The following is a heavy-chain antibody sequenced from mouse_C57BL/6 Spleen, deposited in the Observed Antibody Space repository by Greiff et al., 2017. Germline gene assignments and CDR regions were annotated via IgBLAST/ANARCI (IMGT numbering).Heavy chain of an antibody. CDR2: IDPSDSYT. CDR1: GYTFTSYW. V-gene: IGHV1-50*01. Sequence: QVHVKQPGAELVKPGASVKLSCKASGYTFTSYWTQWVKQRPGQGLEWIGEIDPSDSYTNYNQKFKGKATLTVDTSSSTAYMQLSSLTSEDSAVYYCARWVGLYAMDYWGQGTSVTVSS. J-gene: IGHJ4*01. CDR3: ARWVGLYAMDY. D-gene: IGHD1-1*02.